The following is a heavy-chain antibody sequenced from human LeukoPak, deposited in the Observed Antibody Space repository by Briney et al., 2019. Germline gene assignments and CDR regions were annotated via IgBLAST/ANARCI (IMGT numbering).Heavy chain of an antibody. Sequence: ASVKVSCKASGGTFSSYAISWVRQAPGQGLEWMGRIIPILGIANYAQKFQGRVTITADKSTSTAYMELSSLRSEDTAVYYCARTFDRGASLGSGYSGYDSTNTYPHWGQGTLVTVSS. J-gene: IGHJ4*02. D-gene: IGHD5-12*01. CDR3: ARTFDRGASLGSGYSGYDSTNTYPH. V-gene: IGHV1-69*04. CDR1: GGTFSSYA. CDR2: IIPILGIA.